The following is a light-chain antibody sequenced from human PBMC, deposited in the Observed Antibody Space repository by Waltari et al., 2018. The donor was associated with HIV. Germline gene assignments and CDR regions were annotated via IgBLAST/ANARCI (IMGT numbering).Light chain of an antibody. CDR1: SRDVGAYEY. CDR3: ASFTSGRLNV. J-gene: IGLJ1*01. CDR2: DVY. Sequence: QSALPQPASVSGSPGPSITISCTGTSRDVGAYEYVSWYQQHPGKVPKLLIYDVYNRPSRISNRFSGSKSGNTASLTISGLQAEDEAAYYCASFTSGRLNVFGTGTKVTVL. V-gene: IGLV2-14*03.